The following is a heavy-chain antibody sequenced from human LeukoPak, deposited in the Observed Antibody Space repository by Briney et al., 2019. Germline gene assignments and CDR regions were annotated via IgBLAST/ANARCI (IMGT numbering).Heavy chain of an antibody. Sequence: GASVKVSCKASGYTFTSYGISWVRQAPGQGLEWMGWISAYNGNTNYAQKFQGRVTMTRDTSISTAYMELSRLRSDGTAVYYCAKYCSSTSCYDAFDIWGQGTMVTVSS. CDR1: GYTFTSYG. V-gene: IGHV1-18*01. CDR3: AKYCSSTSCYDAFDI. CDR2: ISAYNGNT. D-gene: IGHD2-2*01. J-gene: IGHJ3*02.